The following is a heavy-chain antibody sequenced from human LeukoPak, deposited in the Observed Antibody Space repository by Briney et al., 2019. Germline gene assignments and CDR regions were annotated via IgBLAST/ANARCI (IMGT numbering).Heavy chain of an antibody. CDR2: ISSSSSYI. V-gene: IGHV3-21*01. Sequence: PGGSLRLSCAASGFTFSSYSMNWVRQAPGKGLEWVSSISSSSSYIYYADSVKGRFTISRDNAKNSLYLQMNSLRAEDTAVYYCARDFHAAYARYNWFDPWGQGTLVTVSS. CDR3: ARDFHAAYARYNWFDP. D-gene: IGHD4-17*01. J-gene: IGHJ5*02. CDR1: GFTFSSYS.